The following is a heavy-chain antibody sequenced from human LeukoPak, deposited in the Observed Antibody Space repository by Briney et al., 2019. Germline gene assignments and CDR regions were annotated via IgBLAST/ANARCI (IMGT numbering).Heavy chain of an antibody. CDR3: AREVDTAMVR. D-gene: IGHD5-18*01. CDR2: ISAYNVNT. V-gene: IGHV1-18*01. CDR1: GYTFTSYG. J-gene: IGHJ4*02. Sequence: ASVKVSCKASGYTFTSYGITWVRQAPGQGLEWMGWISAYNVNTNNAQKFQGRVTMTRNTSISTAYMELSSLRSEDTAVYYCAREVDTAMVRWGQGTLVTVSS.